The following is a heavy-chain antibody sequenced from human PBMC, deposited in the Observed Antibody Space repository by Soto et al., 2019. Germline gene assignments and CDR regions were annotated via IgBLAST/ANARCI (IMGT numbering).Heavy chain of an antibody. Sequence: GGSLRLSCAASGFTFSSYGMHWVRQAPGKGLEWVAVISYDGSNKYYADSVKGRFTISRDNSKNTLYLQMNSLRAEDTAVYYCAKDKRSYYYDSSGYFYYYGMDVWGQGTTVTVSS. D-gene: IGHD3-22*01. J-gene: IGHJ6*02. CDR1: GFTFSSYG. CDR3: AKDKRSYYYDSSGYFYYYGMDV. CDR2: ISYDGSNK. V-gene: IGHV3-30*18.